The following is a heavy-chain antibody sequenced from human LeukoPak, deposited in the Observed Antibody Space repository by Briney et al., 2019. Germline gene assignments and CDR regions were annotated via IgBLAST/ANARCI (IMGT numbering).Heavy chain of an antibody. CDR2: INHSGST. CDR1: GGSISSSSYY. D-gene: IGHD3-10*01. Sequence: SETLSLTCTVSGGSISSSSYYWSWIRQPPGKGLEWIGEINHSGSTNYNPSLKSRVTISVDTSKNQFSLKLSSVTAADTAVYYCARGENIYIDYWGQGTLVTVSS. J-gene: IGHJ4*02. V-gene: IGHV4-39*07. CDR3: ARGENIYIDY.